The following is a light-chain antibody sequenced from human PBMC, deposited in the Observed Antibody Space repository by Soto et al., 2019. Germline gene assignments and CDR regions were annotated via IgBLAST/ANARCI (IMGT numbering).Light chain of an antibody. CDR1: QGISSY. CDR2: AAS. CDR3: KQYYSYPPLT. J-gene: IGKJ4*01. Sequence: AIRMTQSPSSLSASTGDRVTITCRASQGISSYLAWYQQKPGKAPKLLIYAASTLQSGVPSRFSGSGSGTDFTHTISCLPSEDFATYYCKQYYSYPPLTFGGGTKVEIK. V-gene: IGKV1-8*01.